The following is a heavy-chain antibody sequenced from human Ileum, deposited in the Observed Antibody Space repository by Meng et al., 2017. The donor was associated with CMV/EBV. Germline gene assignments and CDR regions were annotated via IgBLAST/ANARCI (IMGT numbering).Heavy chain of an antibody. V-gene: IGHV4-4*07. CDR3: ARNYGSGNWNFFHY. J-gene: IGHJ4*02. CDR2: IYTSGTT. D-gene: IGHD3-10*01. CDR1: GGSISNYY. Sequence: QGQLQESGPVLVKTSETLSLTCYVSGGSISNYYWSWIRQPAGKGLEWIAHIYTSGTTNYNPSLKSRVTMSVDTSRNQFSLKLTSVTAADTAVYYCARNYGSGNWNFFHYWGQGTLVTVSS.